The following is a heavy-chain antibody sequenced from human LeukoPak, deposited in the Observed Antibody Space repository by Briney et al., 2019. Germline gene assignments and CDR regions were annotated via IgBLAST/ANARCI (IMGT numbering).Heavy chain of an antibody. CDR3: ARDRRIAAAGTNYYYGMDV. J-gene: IGHJ6*02. CDR1: GFTFSSYS. Sequence: PGGSLRLSCAASGFTFSSYSMNWVRQAPGKGLEWVSSISSSSSYIYYADSVKGRFTISRDNAKNSLYLQMNSLRAEDTAVYYCARDRRIAAAGTNYYYGMDVWGQGTTVTVSS. V-gene: IGHV3-21*01. CDR2: ISSSSSYI. D-gene: IGHD6-13*01.